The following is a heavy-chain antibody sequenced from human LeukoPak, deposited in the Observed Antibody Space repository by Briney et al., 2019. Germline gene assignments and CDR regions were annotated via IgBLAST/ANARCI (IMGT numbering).Heavy chain of an antibody. CDR3: ATLPKGSGYYSQPYYFDY. CDR1: GYTFSDYY. D-gene: IGHD3-22*01. V-gene: IGHV1-2*02. CDR2: INPNSGDT. Sequence: ASVKVSCKTSGYTFSDYYIHWIRQAPGQGLEWVGWINPNSGDTDYAQKFQGRVTVTRDTSISTAYMELGRLRSDDTAVYYCATLPKGSGYYSQPYYFDYWGQGTLVTVSS. J-gene: IGHJ4*02.